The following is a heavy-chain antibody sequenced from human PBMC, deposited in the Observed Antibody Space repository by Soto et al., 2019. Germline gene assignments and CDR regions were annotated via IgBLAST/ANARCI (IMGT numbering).Heavy chain of an antibody. CDR2: ISASNGNI. D-gene: IGHD6-13*01. Sequence: ASIKVCWKAPGDTFSSCGVSWLREAPVQVLERMGWISASNGNIDYAQKCQGRVTMTTDTSTRTASLERRSLRSDDTAVPYCAREEEGYISPLPLAYWGQ. CDR1: GDTFSSCG. J-gene: IGHJ4*02. V-gene: IGHV1-18*01. CDR3: AREEEGYISPLPLAY.